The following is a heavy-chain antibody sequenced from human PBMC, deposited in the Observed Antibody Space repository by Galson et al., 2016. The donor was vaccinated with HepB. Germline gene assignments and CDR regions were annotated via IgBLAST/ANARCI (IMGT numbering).Heavy chain of an antibody. D-gene: IGHD6-13*01. V-gene: IGHV1-24*01. CDR1: GYTLTKFS. CDR2: FDAEDGET. J-gene: IGHJ4*02. CDR3: ATGEWGSSWEY. Sequence: SVKVSCKVSGYTLTKFSMHWVRQAPGKGLEWMGRFDAEDGETIYAQKFQGRVTMTEDTSTHTAYMDLSNLRSDDTAVYYCATGEWGSSWEYWGQGTLVTVSS.